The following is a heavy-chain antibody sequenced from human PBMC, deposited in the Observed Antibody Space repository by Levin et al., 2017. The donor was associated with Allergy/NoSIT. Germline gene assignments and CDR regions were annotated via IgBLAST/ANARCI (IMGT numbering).Heavy chain of an antibody. V-gene: IGHV3-23*01. D-gene: IGHD2-15*01. CDR2: ITGGGETT. CDR3: ARRGGGYGFGYFDY. CDR1: GFTFSSYE. Sequence: GGSLRLSCAASGFTFSSYEMNWVRQAPGKGLEWVSGITGGGETTYYVGSVKGRVTISRDNSKNTLYLQMDSLRAEDTAVYYCARRGGGYGFGYFDYWGQGALVTVSS. J-gene: IGHJ4*02.